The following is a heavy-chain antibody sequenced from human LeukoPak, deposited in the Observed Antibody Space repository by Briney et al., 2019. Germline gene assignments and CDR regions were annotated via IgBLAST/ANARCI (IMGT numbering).Heavy chain of an antibody. J-gene: IGHJ4*02. CDR3: ARSTYGLGGYFDY. V-gene: IGHV4-4*02. D-gene: IGHD2-8*01. Sequence: SETLSLTCAVSGVSISSSNWWSWVRQPPGKGLEWIGEIYHSGTTNYNPSLESRVTISVDKSTNQFSLKLNSVTAADTAVYYCARSTYGLGGYFDYWGQGTLVTVSS. CDR1: GVSISSSNW. CDR2: IYHSGTT.